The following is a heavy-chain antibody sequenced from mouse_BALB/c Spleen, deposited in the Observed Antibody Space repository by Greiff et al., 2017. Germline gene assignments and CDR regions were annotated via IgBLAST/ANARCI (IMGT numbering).Heavy chain of an antibody. D-gene: IGHD2-4*01. CDR1: GFSLSTSGMG. CDR3: ARSYDYDEAMDY. V-gene: IGHV8-12*01. CDR2: IYWDDDK. Sequence: QVTLKESGPGILQPSQTLSLTCSFSGFSLSTSGMGVSWIRQPSGKGLEWLAHIYWDDDKRYNPSLKSRLTISKDTSSNQVFLKITSVDTADTATYYCARSYDYDEAMDYWGQGTSVTVSS. J-gene: IGHJ4*01.